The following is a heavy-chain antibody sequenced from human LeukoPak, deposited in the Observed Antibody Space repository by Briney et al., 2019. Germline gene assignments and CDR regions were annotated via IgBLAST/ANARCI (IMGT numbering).Heavy chain of an antibody. Sequence: PGGSLRLSCEASGFIFSSFWMSWVRQAPGKGLEWVANIRQDGSEKYYVDSVKGRFIISRDNAKNSLYLQMNSLRAEDTAVYYCARRYSDLWGRGTLVTVSS. V-gene: IGHV3-7*03. CDR3: ARRYSDL. CDR2: IRQDGSEK. CDR1: GFIFSSFW. J-gene: IGHJ2*01.